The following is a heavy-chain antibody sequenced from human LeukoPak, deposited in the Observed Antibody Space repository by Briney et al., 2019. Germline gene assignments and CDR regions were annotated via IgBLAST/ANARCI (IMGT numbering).Heavy chain of an antibody. Sequence: ASVKVSCKASGYTFTDYTMHWLRQAPGQRLDWMGWINGGSGNTKYSPEFQGRVAITRDTSASTAYMELSSLRSEDTAVYYCARSSPGGSPWIQLWSPFDYWGQGTLVTVSS. J-gene: IGHJ4*02. D-gene: IGHD5-18*01. V-gene: IGHV1-3*01. CDR1: GYTFTDYT. CDR2: INGGSGNT. CDR3: ARSSPGGSPWIQLWSPFDY.